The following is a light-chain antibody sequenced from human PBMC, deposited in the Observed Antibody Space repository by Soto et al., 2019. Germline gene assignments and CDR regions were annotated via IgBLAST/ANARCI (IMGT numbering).Light chain of an antibody. CDR3: QVWDGRSDHFV. CDR1: NIGDQS. Sequence: SYELTQPPSVSVAPGQTARITCGANNIGDQSVHWYQLKPGQAPVLVVYEDNDRPSGIPERFSGSNSGNTATLSINRVEAGDEADYYCQVWDGRSDHFVFGTGPKVTV. CDR2: EDN. V-gene: IGLV3-21*02. J-gene: IGLJ1*01.